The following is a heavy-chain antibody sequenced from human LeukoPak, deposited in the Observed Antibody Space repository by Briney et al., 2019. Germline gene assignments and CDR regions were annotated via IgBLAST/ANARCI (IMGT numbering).Heavy chain of an antibody. CDR2: IYYSGST. CDR1: GGSISSGSYY. J-gene: IGHJ5*02. Sequence: SETLSLTCSVSGGSISSGSYYWGWIRQPPGKGLEWIGSIYYSGSTYYNPSLKSRVTISIDTSKHQFSLKLSSVTAADTAVYYCARLAARLSWFDPWGQGTLVTVSS. D-gene: IGHD5-12*01. V-gene: IGHV4-39*01. CDR3: ARLAARLSWFDP.